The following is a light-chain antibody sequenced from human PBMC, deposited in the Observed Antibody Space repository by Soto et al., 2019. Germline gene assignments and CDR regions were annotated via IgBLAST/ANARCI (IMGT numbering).Light chain of an antibody. CDR2: EVS. CDR1: SSDVGGYNY. J-gene: IGLJ1*01. V-gene: IGLV2-8*01. Sequence: QSALTQPPSASGSPGQSVTISCTGTSSDVGGYNYVSWYQQHPGKAPKLMIYEVSKRPSGVPDRFSGSKSGNTASLTVSGLQAEDEADYYCSSYAGSNTYVFGPGTKLPVL. CDR3: SSYAGSNTYV.